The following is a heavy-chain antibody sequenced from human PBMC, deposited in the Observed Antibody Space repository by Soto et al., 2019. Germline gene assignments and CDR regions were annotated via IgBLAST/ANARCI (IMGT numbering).Heavy chain of an antibody. Sequence: SVKVSCKASGGTFSSYTISWVRQAPGQGLEWMGRIIPILGIANYAQKFQGRVTITADKSTSTAYMELSSLRSEDTAVYYCGRLGSDTKTLGSVHYDYWGQGTLVTVSS. CDR2: IIPILGIA. D-gene: IGHD3-10*01. V-gene: IGHV1-69*02. CDR1: GGTFSSYT. CDR3: GRLGSDTKTLGSVHYDY. J-gene: IGHJ4*02.